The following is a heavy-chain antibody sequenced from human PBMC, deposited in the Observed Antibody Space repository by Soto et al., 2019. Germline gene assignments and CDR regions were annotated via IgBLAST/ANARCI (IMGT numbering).Heavy chain of an antibody. CDR3: ARAPQLGAPAATGFDS. CDR2: ISASTLTT. V-gene: IGHV3-48*02. J-gene: IGHJ4*02. CDR1: GFPFSTYS. Sequence: EVELVESGGGLVQPGGSLRLSCAASGFPFSTYSMSWVRPAPGKGLEWISFISASTLTTFYADSVKGRFTTSRDTAQNSLYLHMTSLRDEDTAVHYCARAPQLGAPAATGFDSWGQGPLVTVSS. D-gene: IGHD2-2*01.